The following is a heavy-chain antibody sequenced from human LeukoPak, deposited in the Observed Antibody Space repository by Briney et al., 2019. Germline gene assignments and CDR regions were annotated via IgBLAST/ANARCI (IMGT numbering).Heavy chain of an antibody. D-gene: IGHD5-18*01. CDR2: ISSSSSYI. Sequence: AGGSLRLSCAASGFTFSSYSMNWVRQAPGKGLEWVSSISSSSSYIYYADSVKGRFTISRDNAKNSLYLQMNSLRAEDTAVYYCARDGSGAYRNRGIFDLWGQGTMVTVSS. V-gene: IGHV3-21*01. J-gene: IGHJ3*01. CDR1: GFTFSSYS. CDR3: ARDGSGAYRNRGIFDL.